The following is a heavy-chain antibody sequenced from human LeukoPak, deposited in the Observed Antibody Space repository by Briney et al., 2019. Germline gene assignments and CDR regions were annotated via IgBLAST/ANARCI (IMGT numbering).Heavy chain of an antibody. J-gene: IGHJ6*02. CDR2: IYYSGST. CDR1: GGSISSSSYY. CDR3: ARQNYDILTGYLRYYGMDV. Sequence: SETLSLTCTVSGGSISSSSYYWGWIRQPPGKGLEWIGSIYYSGSTYYNPSLKSRVTISVDTSKNQFSLKLSSVTAADTAVYYRARQNYDILTGYLRYYGMDVWGQGTTVTVSS. D-gene: IGHD3-9*01. V-gene: IGHV4-39*01.